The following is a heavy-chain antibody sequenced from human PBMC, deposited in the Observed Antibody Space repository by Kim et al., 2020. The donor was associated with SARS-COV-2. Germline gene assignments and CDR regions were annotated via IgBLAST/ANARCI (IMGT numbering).Heavy chain of an antibody. D-gene: IGHD6-19*01. V-gene: IGHV3-33*06. Sequence: ADSGKGRFTSSRDNSKNTLYLQMNSLRAEDTAVYYCAKRAVAGTRGAFDIWGQGTMVTVSS. CDR3: AKRAVAGTRGAFDI. J-gene: IGHJ3*02.